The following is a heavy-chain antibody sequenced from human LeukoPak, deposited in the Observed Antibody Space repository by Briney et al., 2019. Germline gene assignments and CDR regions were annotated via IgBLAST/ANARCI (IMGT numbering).Heavy chain of an antibody. V-gene: IGHV4-38-2*01. Sequence: SETLSLTCAVSGYSISSGYYWGWTRQPPGKGLECIGSIYHSGNTYYNPSLKSRVTISVDTSRNEFSLKLSSVTAADTAVYYCARLGYSSSWHHSGDFDIWGQGTMVTVSS. CDR2: IYHSGNT. D-gene: IGHD6-13*01. CDR3: ARLGYSSSWHHSGDFDI. CDR1: GYSISSGYY. J-gene: IGHJ3*02.